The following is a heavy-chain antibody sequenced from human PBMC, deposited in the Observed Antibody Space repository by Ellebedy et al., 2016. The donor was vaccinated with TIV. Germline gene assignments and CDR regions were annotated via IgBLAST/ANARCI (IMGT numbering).Heavy chain of an antibody. CDR3: ARLLPLAGGGGFDY. CDR1: GYTFTAYY. V-gene: IGHV1-2*02. CDR2: INPNNGAT. Sequence: AASVKVSCKASGYTFTAYYVHWVRQAPGQGLEWMGWINPNNGATRFAQSFQGRVTMTRDTSISTIYVELSRLRSDDTAVYFCARLLPLAGGGGFDYWGQGTLVTVSS. J-gene: IGHJ4*02. D-gene: IGHD6-19*01.